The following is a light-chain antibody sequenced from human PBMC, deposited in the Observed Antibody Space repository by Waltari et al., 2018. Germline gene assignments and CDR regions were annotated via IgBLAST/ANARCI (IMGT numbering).Light chain of an antibody. V-gene: IGKV3-15*01. CDR1: QTISSN. J-gene: IGKJ2*01. Sequence: EIVMTQSPATLSVSPGERASLSCRASQTISSNLAWYQQKPGQAPRLLIYGTSTRATGVPPRFSGSGSGTDFTLTISSLQSEDFAVYYCQQYHDWPLYTFGQGTNLEIK. CDR3: QQYHDWPLYT. CDR2: GTS.